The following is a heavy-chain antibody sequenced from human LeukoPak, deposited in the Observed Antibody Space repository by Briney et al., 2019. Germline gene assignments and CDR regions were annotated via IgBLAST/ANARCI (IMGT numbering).Heavy chain of an antibody. Sequence: GRSLRLSCTASGFTFGDYGMSWVRQAPGEGLEWVGFIRSKPYGGTTEYAASVKGRFTISRDDSESIAYLQMNSLKTEDTAVYYCTRGDHYDSSGYYLLFDYWGQGTLVTVSS. D-gene: IGHD3-22*01. CDR1: GFTFGDYG. J-gene: IGHJ4*02. V-gene: IGHV3-49*04. CDR2: IRSKPYGGTT. CDR3: TRGDHYDSSGYYLLFDY.